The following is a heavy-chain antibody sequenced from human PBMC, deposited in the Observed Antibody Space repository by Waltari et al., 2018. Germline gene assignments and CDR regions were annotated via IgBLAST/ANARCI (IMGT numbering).Heavy chain of an antibody. V-gene: IGHV3-48*03. CDR2: ISTSGNSA. Sequence: VPLVESGGGLVLAGWYLRLSCGSSGFLFKSYEMKWVRQAPGKGVEWVSSISTSGNSANYADSVKGRFSISRDNAKNSVDLQMNSLRAEDTAVYYCARRSRFSGSPLGHWGQGSLVIVSS. CDR3: ARRSRFSGSPLGH. CDR1: GFLFKSYE. J-gene: IGHJ1*01. D-gene: IGHD1-26*01.